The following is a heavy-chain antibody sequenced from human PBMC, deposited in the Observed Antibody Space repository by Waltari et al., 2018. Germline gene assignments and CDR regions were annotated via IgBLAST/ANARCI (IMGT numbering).Heavy chain of an antibody. V-gene: IGHV3-11*06. CDR1: GFTFTNYY. CDR3: ARKAVTGHFDY. J-gene: IGHJ4*02. CDR2: LSSIIRDA. D-gene: IGHD6-19*01. Sequence: QVQLVESGGGLVKPGGSLRLSCTASGFTFTNYYITWIRQAPGRGLEGISDLSSIIRDAYYVGAVKGRFTISRDNAKNSVYLQMGGLTAGDTAVYYCARKAVTGHFDYWGRGTLVTVSS.